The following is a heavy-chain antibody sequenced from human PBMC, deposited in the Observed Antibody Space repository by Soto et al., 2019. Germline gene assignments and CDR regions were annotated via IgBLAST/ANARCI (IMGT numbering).Heavy chain of an antibody. CDR3: TRAWGSGWYPDS. Sequence: PSQTLSLTCAISGYSVSANSAGWNWIRQSPSRGLEWLGRAYYQSKWYYDYALSVKGRITITPDTSKNQFSLQLNSVTPEDTAVYYCTRAWGSGWYPDSWGQGTLVTVSS. D-gene: IGHD6-19*01. CDR2: AYYQSKWYY. CDR1: GYSVSANSAG. V-gene: IGHV6-1*01. J-gene: IGHJ5*01.